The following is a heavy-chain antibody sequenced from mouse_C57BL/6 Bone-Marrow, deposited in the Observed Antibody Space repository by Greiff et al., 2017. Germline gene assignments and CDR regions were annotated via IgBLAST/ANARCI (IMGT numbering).Heavy chain of an antibody. V-gene: IGHV1-82*01. J-gene: IGHJ3*01. CDR3: ASRGVTGPWFAY. Sequence: QVQLKESGPELVKPGASVKISCKASGYAFSSSWMNWVKQRPGKGLEWIGRIYPGDGDTNYNGQFKGKATLTADKSSSTAYMQLSSLTSDDSAVYFCASRGVTGPWFAYWGQGTLVTVSA. CDR1: GYAFSSSW. CDR2: IYPGDGDT. D-gene: IGHD2-5*01.